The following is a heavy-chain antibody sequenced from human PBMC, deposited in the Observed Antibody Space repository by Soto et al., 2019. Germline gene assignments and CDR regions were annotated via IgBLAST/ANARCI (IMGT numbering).Heavy chain of an antibody. D-gene: IGHD1-26*01. Sequence: PGGSLRLSGTASGFTFSDYAMSWFRQAPGKGPERVGFIRRKAYGGTTAYAASVKGRLTISRDDSKSIAYLQMNSLKHEDTAVYYCTSMWELLVVDWFDACGHGTLVTV. CDR2: IRRKAYGGTT. J-gene: IGHJ5*01. V-gene: IGHV3-49*03. CDR1: GFTFSDYA. CDR3: TSMWELLVVDWFDA.